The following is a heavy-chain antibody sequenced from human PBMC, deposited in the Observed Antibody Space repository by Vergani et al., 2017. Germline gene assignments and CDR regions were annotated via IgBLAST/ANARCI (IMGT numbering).Heavy chain of an antibody. CDR3: AKGQDDPSHGMDV. D-gene: IGHD1-1*01. Sequence: EVQLVQSGAEVKKPGESLKISCKGSGYSFTSYWIGWVRQMPGKGLEWMGIIYPGDSDTRYSPSFQGQVTISRDNSKNTLYLQMNSLRAEVTAVYYCAKGQDDPSHGMDVWGQGTTVTVSS. CDR2: IYPGDSDT. V-gene: IGHV5-51*01. CDR1: GYSFTSYW. J-gene: IGHJ6*02.